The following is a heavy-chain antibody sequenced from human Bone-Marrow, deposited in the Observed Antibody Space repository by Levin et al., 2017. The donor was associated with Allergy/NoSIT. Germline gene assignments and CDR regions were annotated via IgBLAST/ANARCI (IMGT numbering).Heavy chain of an antibody. D-gene: IGHD1-1*01. J-gene: IGHJ3*01. CDR1: GGSISIFY. Sequence: SETLSLTCTVSGGSISIFYWSLIRQPPGKGLEWIGYITHSGRTNYNPSLKSRLTLSLDTSKNQFSLKLTSATAADTAVYYCARDTGGFAFDLWGQGTLVTVSS. CDR3: ARDTGGFAFDL. CDR2: ITHSGRT. V-gene: IGHV4-59*01.